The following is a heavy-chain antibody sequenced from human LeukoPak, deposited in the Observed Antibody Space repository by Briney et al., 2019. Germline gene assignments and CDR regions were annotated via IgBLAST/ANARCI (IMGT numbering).Heavy chain of an antibody. Sequence: ASVKVSCKASGYTFTGYYMHWVRQAPGQGLEWMGWINPNSGGTNYAQKFQGRVTMTRDTSISTAYMELSRLRSDDTAVYYCARAGAWDFWSGYRGKDAFDIWGQGTMVTVSS. V-gene: IGHV1-2*02. D-gene: IGHD3-3*01. J-gene: IGHJ3*02. CDR1: GYTFTGYY. CDR3: ARAGAWDFWSGYRGKDAFDI. CDR2: INPNSGGT.